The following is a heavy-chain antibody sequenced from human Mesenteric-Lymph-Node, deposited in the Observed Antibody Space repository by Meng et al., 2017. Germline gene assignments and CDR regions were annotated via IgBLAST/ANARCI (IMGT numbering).Heavy chain of an antibody. CDR1: GGSISSSSYY. Sequence: SETLSLTCTVSGGSISSSSYYWGWIRQPPGKGLEWIGSIYYSGSTYYNPSLESRVTISVDTSKNQFSLKLSSVTAADTAVYYCARDCSSTSCYVNKEDYYYYGMDVWGQGTTVTVSS. CDR3: ARDCSSTSCYVNKEDYYYYGMDV. CDR2: IYYSGST. D-gene: IGHD2-2*01. J-gene: IGHJ6*02. V-gene: IGHV4-39*07.